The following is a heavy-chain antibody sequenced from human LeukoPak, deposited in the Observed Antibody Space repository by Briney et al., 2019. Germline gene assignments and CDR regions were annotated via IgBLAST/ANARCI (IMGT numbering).Heavy chain of an antibody. D-gene: IGHD5-12*01. J-gene: IGHJ4*02. Sequence: SETLSLTCTVSGGSISSYYWSWIRQPPGKGLEWMGYIYYSGSTNYNPSLKSRVAIPVGPSKKQFYLKLRSVTAADTAVYYCARVSGYDWESFYDYWGQGPLVTVSS. CDR1: GGSISSYY. V-gene: IGHV4-59*01. CDR2: IYYSGST. CDR3: ARVSGYDWESFYDY.